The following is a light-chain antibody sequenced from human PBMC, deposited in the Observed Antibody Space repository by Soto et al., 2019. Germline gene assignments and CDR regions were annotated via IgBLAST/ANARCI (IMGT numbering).Light chain of an antibody. V-gene: IGLV1-40*01. CDR3: QSYDSSLSGGV. CDR1: NSNIGAGYD. Sequence: QSVLTQPPSVGQRVTISCTGYNSNIGAGYDVHWYQQLPGTAPKLLIYGNSNRPSGVPDRFSASKSGTSASLAITGLQAEDEADYYCQSYDSSLSGGVFGGGTKLTVL. CDR2: GNS. J-gene: IGLJ3*02.